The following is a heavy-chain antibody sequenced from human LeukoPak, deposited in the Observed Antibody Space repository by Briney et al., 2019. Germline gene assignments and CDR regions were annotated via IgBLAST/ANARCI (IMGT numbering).Heavy chain of an antibody. J-gene: IGHJ4*02. CDR2: IWYDGSNK. D-gene: IGHD6-19*01. Sequence: GGSLRLSCAASGFTFSSYGMHWVRQAPGKGLEWVAVIWYDGSNKYYADSVKGRFTISRDNSKNTLYLQMNSLRAEDTAVYYCARDNSGWGNFDYWGQGALVTVSS. CDR1: GFTFSSYG. CDR3: ARDNSGWGNFDY. V-gene: IGHV3-33*01.